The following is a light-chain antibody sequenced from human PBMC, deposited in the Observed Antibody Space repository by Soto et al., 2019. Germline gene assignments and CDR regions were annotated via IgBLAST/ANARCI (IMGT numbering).Light chain of an antibody. V-gene: IGKV3-20*01. Sequence: VLTHSPGTLSLSPGERATLSCRASQSVSSSYLAWYQQKPGQAPRLLIYGASSRATGIPDRFSGSGSGTDFTLTISRLEPEDFAVYYCQQYGSSPVTFGGGTKVDIK. J-gene: IGKJ4*01. CDR3: QQYGSSPVT. CDR1: QSVSSSY. CDR2: GAS.